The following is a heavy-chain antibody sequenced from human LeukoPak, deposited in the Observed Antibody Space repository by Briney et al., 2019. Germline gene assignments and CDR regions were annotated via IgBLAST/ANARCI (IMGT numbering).Heavy chain of an antibody. CDR1: GYTLTGHH. CDR3: ARQTGDDALDI. Sequence: GGSVKVSCKSSGYTLTGHHIHWVRPARGQGLEWMGWISSHSGFTMCPQRFQGRVTMTTDTSVSTAFLEVRSLRSDDTAAYYCARQTGDDALDIWGQGTMITVYS. D-gene: IGHD7-27*01. CDR2: ISSHSGFT. J-gene: IGHJ3*02. V-gene: IGHV1-2*02.